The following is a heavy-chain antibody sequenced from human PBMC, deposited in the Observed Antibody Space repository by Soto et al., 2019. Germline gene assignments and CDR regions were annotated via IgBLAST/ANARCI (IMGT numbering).Heavy chain of an antibody. J-gene: IGHJ4*02. CDR3: ARSYYYGSGSPTFDY. CDR1: GFTVSSNY. V-gene: IGHV3-21*01. CDR2: ISSSSSYI. D-gene: IGHD3-10*01. Sequence: GGSLRLSCAASGFTVSSNYMSWVRQAPGKGLEWVSSISSSSSYIYYADSVKGRFTISRDNAKNSLYLQMNSLRAEDTAVYYCARSYYYGSGSPTFDYWGQGTLVTVSS.